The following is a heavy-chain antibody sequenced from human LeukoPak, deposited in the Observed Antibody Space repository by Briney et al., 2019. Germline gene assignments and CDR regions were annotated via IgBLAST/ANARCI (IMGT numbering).Heavy chain of an antibody. Sequence: GSLRLPCAASGFTFSSYAMSWVRQAPGKGLEWVSAISGRAGTTYYADSVKGRFTISRDNSKNTLYLQMNSLRAEDTAVYYCAKDSYVDIVATSPYYFDYWGQGTLVTVSS. V-gene: IGHV3-23*01. CDR2: ISGRAGTT. D-gene: IGHD5-12*01. J-gene: IGHJ4*02. CDR1: GFTFSSYA. CDR3: AKDSYVDIVATSPYYFDY.